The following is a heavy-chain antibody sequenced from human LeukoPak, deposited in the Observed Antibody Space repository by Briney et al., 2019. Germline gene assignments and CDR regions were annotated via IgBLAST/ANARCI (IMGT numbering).Heavy chain of an antibody. V-gene: IGHV3-48*02. J-gene: IGHJ4*02. D-gene: IGHD6-19*01. CDR2: ISSSSSTI. Sequence: GGSLRLSCAASGSTFSFYSMNWVRQAPGKGLEWVSYISSSSSTIYYADSVKGRFTISRDNAKNSLYLQMNSLRDEDTAVYYCARDTYSSGYHFDYWGQGTLVTVSS. CDR1: GSTFSFYS. CDR3: ARDTYSSGYHFDY.